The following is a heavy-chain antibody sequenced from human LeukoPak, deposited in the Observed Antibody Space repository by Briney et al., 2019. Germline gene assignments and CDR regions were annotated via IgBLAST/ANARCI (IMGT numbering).Heavy chain of an antibody. CDR1: GYTFTGYY. J-gene: IGHJ6*03. V-gene: IGHV1-2*02. D-gene: IGHD6-6*01. Sequence: GASVKVSCKASGYTFTGYYMHWLRQAPGQGLEWMGWINLNSGGTNYAQKFQGRVTMTRDTSISTAYMELSRLRSDDTAVYYCARGGIAARRNFYYYYYMDVWGKGTTVTVSS. CDR2: INLNSGGT. CDR3: ARGGIAARRNFYYYYYMDV.